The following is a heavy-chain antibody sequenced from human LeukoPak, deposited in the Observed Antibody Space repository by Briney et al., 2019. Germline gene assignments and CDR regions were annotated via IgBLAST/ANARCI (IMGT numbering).Heavy chain of an antibody. J-gene: IGHJ4*02. CDR2: ISDIGSI. Sequence: PSETLSLTCTVSGGSISSYYWSWIRQPPGKGLEWIAYISDIGSINYNPSLKSRVTISLDTSKNQFSLKLGSVTAADTAAYYCAGHHPRNTVDFWGQGTLVTVSS. CDR1: GGSISSYY. V-gene: IGHV4-59*08. D-gene: IGHD2/OR15-2a*01. CDR3: AGHHPRNTVDF.